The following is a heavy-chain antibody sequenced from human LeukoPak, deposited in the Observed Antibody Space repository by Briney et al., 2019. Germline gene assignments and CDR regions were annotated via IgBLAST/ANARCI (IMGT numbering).Heavy chain of an antibody. CDR3: ARATGSVWQNNWFDP. D-gene: IGHD6-19*01. CDR2: IGTAGDT. CDR1: GFTFSRYE. Sequence: GGSLRLSCAASGFTFSRYEMHWVRQATGKGLEWVSAIGTAGDTYYPGSVKGRFTISRENAKNSLYLQMNSLRVGDTAVYYCARATGSVWQNNWFDPWGQGTLVTVSS. V-gene: IGHV3-13*01. J-gene: IGHJ5*02.